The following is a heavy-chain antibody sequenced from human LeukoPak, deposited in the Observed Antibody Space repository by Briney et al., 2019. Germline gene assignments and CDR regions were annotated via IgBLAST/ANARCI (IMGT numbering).Heavy chain of an antibody. CDR2: ISYDGSNK. CDR3: ARDLPYCNGGICYHDH. V-gene: IGHV3-30-3*01. D-gene: IGHD2-15*01. J-gene: IGHJ5*02. Sequence: GRSLRLSCAASGFTFSSYAMHWVRQAPGKGLEWVAVISYDGSNKYYADSVKGRFTISRDNSKNTLYLQMNSLRAEETAIYYCARDLPYCNGGICYHDHWGQGTLVTVSS. CDR1: GFTFSSYA.